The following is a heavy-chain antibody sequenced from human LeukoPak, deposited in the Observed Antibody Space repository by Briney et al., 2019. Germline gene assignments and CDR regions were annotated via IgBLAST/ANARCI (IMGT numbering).Heavy chain of an antibody. J-gene: IGHJ4*02. CDR1: GIPFSDYY. D-gene: IGHD6-13*01. CDR2: ISASSSYT. Sequence: GGSLRLSCVVSGIPFSDYYMNWIRLAPGKGLEWISYISASSSYTDYADSVKGRFTISRDNAKNTLYLQMNSLGVEDTAVYYCAAGTAADFWGQETLVSVSS. CDR3: AAGTAADF. V-gene: IGHV3-11*03.